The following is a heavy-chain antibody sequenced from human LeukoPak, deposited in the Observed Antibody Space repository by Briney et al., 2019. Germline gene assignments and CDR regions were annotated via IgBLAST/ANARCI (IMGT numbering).Heavy chain of an antibody. D-gene: IGHD3-22*01. J-gene: IGHJ4*02. CDR2: ISYDGSNK. V-gene: IGHV3-30-3*01. CDR1: GFTFSSYA. Sequence: GGSLRLSCAASGFTFSSYAMHWVRQAPGKGLEWVAVISYDGSNKYHADSVKDRFTISRDNSKNTLYLQMNSLRAEDTAVYYCARAGITMIVVAPNYWGQGTLVTVSS. CDR3: ARAGITMIVVAPNY.